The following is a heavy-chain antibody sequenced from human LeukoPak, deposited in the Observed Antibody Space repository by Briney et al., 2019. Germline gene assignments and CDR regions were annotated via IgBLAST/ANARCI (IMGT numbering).Heavy chain of an antibody. V-gene: IGHV3-53*01. Sequence: PGGSLRLSCAASGFTFSSYSMNWVRQAPGKGLEWVSLIYSGGITYYADSMKGRFTISRDNSKNTLYLQMNSLRAEDTAVYYCARGSWYGRFMDYWGQGTLVTVSS. CDR1: GFTFSSYS. D-gene: IGHD6-13*01. CDR2: IYSGGIT. J-gene: IGHJ4*02. CDR3: ARGSWYGRFMDY.